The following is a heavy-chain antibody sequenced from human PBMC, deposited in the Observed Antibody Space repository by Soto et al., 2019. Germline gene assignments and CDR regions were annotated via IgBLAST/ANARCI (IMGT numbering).Heavy chain of an antibody. CDR3: ARIEGDCSGGSCYSGGFDY. Sequence: GGSLRLSCAASGFTFSDYYMTWIRQAPGKGLEWVSYIDNRGTIKYYADSVKGRFTISRDNTKNSLSLQMNSLGAEDTAIYYCARIEGDCSGGSCYSGGFDYWGQGALVTVSS. J-gene: IGHJ4*02. V-gene: IGHV3-11*01. CDR1: GFTFSDYY. D-gene: IGHD2-15*01. CDR2: IDNRGTIK.